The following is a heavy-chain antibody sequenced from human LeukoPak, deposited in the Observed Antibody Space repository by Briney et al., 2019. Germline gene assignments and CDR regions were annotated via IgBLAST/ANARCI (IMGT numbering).Heavy chain of an antibody. J-gene: IGHJ3*02. CDR1: GGSISSYY. Sequence: SETLSLTCTVSGGSISSYYWSWIRQPPGKGLEWIGYIYYSGSTNYNPSLKSRVTISVDTSKNQFSLKLSSVTAADTAVYYCARIAPGLSAFDIWGQGTMVTVSS. CDR3: ARIAPGLSAFDI. CDR2: IYYSGST. V-gene: IGHV4-59*01.